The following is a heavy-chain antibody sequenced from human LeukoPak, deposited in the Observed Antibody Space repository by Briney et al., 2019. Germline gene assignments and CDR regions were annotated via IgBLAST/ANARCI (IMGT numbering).Heavy chain of an antibody. J-gene: IGHJ4*02. CDR2: IGASGYST. V-gene: IGHV3-23*01. Sequence: GGSLRLSCAASGFTFSSYWMSWVRQAPGKGLEWVSAIGASGYSTYYADSVKGRFTISRDNSKKTLYLQMNSLRAEDTAIFYCAKDVYNWNFYFDYWGQGTLVTVSS. CDR3: AKDVYNWNFYFDY. CDR1: GFTFSSYW. D-gene: IGHD1-7*01.